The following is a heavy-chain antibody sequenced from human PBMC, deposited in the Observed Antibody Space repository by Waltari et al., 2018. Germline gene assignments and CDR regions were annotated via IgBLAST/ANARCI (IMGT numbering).Heavy chain of an antibody. CDR3: AVIPAAGDY. CDR2: ISSSSSYI. CDR1: GFTFSSYS. Sequence: EVQLVESGGGLVKPGGSLRLSCAASGFTFSSYSMNWVRQAPGKGLEWVSAISSSSSYIYYADSVKGRFTISRDNAKNSLYLQMNSLRAEDTAVYYCAVIPAAGDYWGQGTLVTVSS. D-gene: IGHD3-16*02. V-gene: IGHV3-21*01. J-gene: IGHJ4*02.